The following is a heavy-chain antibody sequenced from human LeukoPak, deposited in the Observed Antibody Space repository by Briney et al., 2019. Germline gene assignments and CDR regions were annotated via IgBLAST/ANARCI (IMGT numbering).Heavy chain of an antibody. CDR3: ARSPMVRGVIIEVDYYYYYMDV. CDR1: GYTFTSYG. D-gene: IGHD3-10*01. Sequence: GASVKVSCKASGYTFTSYGTSWVRQAPGQGLEWMGWISAYNGNTNYAQKLQGRVTMTTDTSTSTAYMELRSLRSDDTAVYYCARSPMVRGVIIEVDYYYYYMDVWGKGTTVTVSS. V-gene: IGHV1-18*01. J-gene: IGHJ6*03. CDR2: ISAYNGNT.